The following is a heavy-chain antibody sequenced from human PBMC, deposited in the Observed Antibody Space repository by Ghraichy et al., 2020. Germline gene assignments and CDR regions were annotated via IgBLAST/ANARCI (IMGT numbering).Heavy chain of an antibody. V-gene: IGHV3-23*01. J-gene: IGHJ3*02. D-gene: IGHD3-22*01. CDR3: ARGFITMVVVVIWDQDAFDI. CDR2: ISGTGGST. Sequence: GESLNISCAASGFTFSSYAMSWVRQAPGKGLEWVSAISGTGGSTYYADSVKGRFTISRDNSKNTVFLQMNSLRAEDTAVYYCARGFITMVVVVIWDQDAFDIWGQGTMVTVSS. CDR1: GFTFSSYA.